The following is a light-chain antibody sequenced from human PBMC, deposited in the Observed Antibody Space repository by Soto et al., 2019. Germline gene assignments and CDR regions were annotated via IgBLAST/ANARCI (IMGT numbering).Light chain of an antibody. J-gene: IGLJ1*01. CDR3: SSYTSSSTLV. Sequence: QSALTQPASVSGSPGQSITISCTGTSSDVGGYNYVSWYQQHPGKAPKLMIYDVSNRPSGVSYRFSGSKSGNMASLTISGLQAEDEADYYCSSYTSSSTLVFGTGTQLTVL. CDR2: DVS. V-gene: IGLV2-14*01. CDR1: SSDVGGYNY.